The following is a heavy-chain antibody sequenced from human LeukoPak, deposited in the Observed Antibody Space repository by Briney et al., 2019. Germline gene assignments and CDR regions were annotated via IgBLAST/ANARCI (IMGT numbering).Heavy chain of an antibody. CDR1: GYTFTGYY. CDR3: ARDGYCSSTSCYSNY. Sequence: GASVKVSCKASGYTFTGYYMHWVRQVPGQGLEWMGWINPNSGGTNYAQKFQGRVTMTRDTSISTAYMELSRLRSDDTAVYYCARDGYCSSTSCYSNYWGQGTLVTVSS. D-gene: IGHD2-2*02. CDR2: INPNSGGT. J-gene: IGHJ4*02. V-gene: IGHV1-2*02.